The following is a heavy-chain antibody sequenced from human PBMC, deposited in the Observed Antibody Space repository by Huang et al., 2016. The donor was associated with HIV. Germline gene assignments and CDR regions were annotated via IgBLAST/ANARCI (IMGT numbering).Heavy chain of an antibody. Sequence: QVQLVQSGAEVKKPGSSVRGSCKAAGGTLNFDLTGVRQAPGQGLEWMGGIHPIVGTTNYAKKFQGRVTITADESTSTAYMELWCLRSEDTAVYYCARRPYCGGACNSYYYYYMDVWGTGTTVTVSS. V-gene: IGHV1-69*13. J-gene: IGHJ6*03. CDR3: ARRPYCGGACNSYYYYYMDV. CDR1: GGTLNFD. D-gene: IGHD2-21*02. CDR2: IHPIVGTT.